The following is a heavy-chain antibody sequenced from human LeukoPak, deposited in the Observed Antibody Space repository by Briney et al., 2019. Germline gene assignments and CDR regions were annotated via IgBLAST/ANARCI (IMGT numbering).Heavy chain of an antibody. CDR3: ARGSGHDSSGYLVDY. CDR2: IIHIFGIA. D-gene: IGHD3-22*01. J-gene: IGHJ4*02. V-gene: IGHV1-69*02. CDR1: GGTFSSYS. Sequence: SVKVSCKASGGTFSSYSITWLRKAPGQGLEWMGRIIHIFGIANYKQKFQGRVTIIADKSTSTAYMELSSLRSEDTAVYYCARGSGHDSSGYLVDYWGQGTLVTVSS.